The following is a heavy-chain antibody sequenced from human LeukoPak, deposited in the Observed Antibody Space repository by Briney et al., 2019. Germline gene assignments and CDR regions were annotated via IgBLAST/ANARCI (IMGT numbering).Heavy chain of an antibody. Sequence: PSETLSLTCTVSGGSMSSSTYYWGWIRQLPGKGLEWIGSISYSGSTYYNPSLKSRVTLSVDTSKNQFSLKVNSVTAADTAVYYCGRSFDAKSVGYWGQGTLVTVSS. CDR2: ISYSGST. J-gene: IGHJ4*02. CDR1: GGSMSSSTYY. V-gene: IGHV4-39*01. CDR3: GRSFDAKSVGY. D-gene: IGHD2-8*01.